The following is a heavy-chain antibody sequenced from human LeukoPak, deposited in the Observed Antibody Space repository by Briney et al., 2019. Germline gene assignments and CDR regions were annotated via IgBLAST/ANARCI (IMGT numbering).Heavy chain of an antibody. D-gene: IGHD1-26*01. J-gene: IGHJ6*03. V-gene: IGHV3-21*01. CDR3: AREGGRFMDV. CDR1: GFTFSSYS. Sequence: PGGSLRLSCAASGFTFSSYSMNWVRQAPGKGLEWVSSISSSSSYIYYADSVKGRFTISRDNAKNSLYLEMNSLRAEDTAVYYCAREGGRFMDVWGKGTTVTVSS. CDR2: ISSSSSYI.